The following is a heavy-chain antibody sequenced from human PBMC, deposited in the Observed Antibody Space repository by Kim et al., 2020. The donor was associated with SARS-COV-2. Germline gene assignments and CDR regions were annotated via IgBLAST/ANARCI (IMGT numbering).Heavy chain of an antibody. CDR1: GYTFTSYA. J-gene: IGHJ4*01. V-gene: IGHV1-18*01. CDR2: ISAHFGDI. CDR3: ASGGDYYDSSGSPPYYFD. Sequence: ASVKVSCKASGYTFTSYAISWVRQAPGQGLEWMGRISAHFGDIKYAPKFQDRVTITADTSTSTADMDLRSLRTDDTAVYYCASGGDYYDSSGSPPYYFD. D-gene: IGHD3-22*01.